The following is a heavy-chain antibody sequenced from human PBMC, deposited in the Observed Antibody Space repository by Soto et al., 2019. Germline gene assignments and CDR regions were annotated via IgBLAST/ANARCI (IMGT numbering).Heavy chain of an antibody. CDR1: GFTFSSYE. CDR2: ISSSGSTI. Sequence: VGSLRLSCAASGFTFSSYEMNWVRQAPGKGLEWVSYISSSGSTIYYADSVKGRFTISRDNAKNSLYLQMNSLRAEDTAVYYCARDPFGNYLPNWFDPWGQGTLVTVSS. CDR3: ARDPFGNYLPNWFDP. D-gene: IGHD4-4*01. J-gene: IGHJ5*02. V-gene: IGHV3-48*03.